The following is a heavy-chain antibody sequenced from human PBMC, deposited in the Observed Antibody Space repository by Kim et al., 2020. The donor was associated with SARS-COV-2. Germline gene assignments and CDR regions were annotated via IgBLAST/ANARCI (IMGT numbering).Heavy chain of an antibody. J-gene: IGHJ6*01. CDR3: ARATFSSADDYLYHMDV. D-gene: IGHD2-2*01. V-gene: IGHV1-69*04. Sequence: SVKVSCKASGGTFSNHGFCWVRQAPGQGLEWMGRIIPLLNLSNYAQKFQDRVTLIADESPSTLYLELSSLRSEDTAVYFCARATFSSADDYLYHMDVWG. CDR2: IIPLLNLS. CDR1: GGTFSNHG.